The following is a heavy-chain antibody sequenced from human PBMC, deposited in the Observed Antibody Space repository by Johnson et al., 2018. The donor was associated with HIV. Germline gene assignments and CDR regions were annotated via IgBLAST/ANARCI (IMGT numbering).Heavy chain of an antibody. V-gene: IGHV3-23*04. CDR2: ISGSGGST. CDR3: AKVTLGIGAFDI. D-gene: IGHD7-27*01. J-gene: IGHJ3*02. CDR1: GFTVSSNY. Sequence: VQLVESGGGLVQPGGSLRLSCAASGFTVSSNYMSWVRQAPGKGLEWVSVISGSGGSTYYADSVKGRFTISRDNSKNTLYLQMNSLRAEDTAVYYCAKVTLGIGAFDIWGQGTMVTVSS.